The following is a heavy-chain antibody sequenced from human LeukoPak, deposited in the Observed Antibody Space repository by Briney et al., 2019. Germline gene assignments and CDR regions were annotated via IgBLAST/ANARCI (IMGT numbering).Heavy chain of an antibody. D-gene: IGHD2-8*01. CDR2: ISYDGSNK. J-gene: IGHJ4*02. CDR3: ARGRRIVTHRNVYLDY. CDR1: GFTFSSYA. Sequence: GGSLRLSCAASGFTFSSYAMHWVRQAPGKGLEWVAVISYDGSNKYYADSVKGRFTISRDNSKNTLYLQMNSLRAEDTAVYYCARGRRIVTHRNVYLDYWGQGTLVTVSS. V-gene: IGHV3-30*04.